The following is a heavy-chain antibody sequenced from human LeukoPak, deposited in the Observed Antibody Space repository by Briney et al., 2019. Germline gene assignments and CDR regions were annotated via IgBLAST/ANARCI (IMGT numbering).Heavy chain of an antibody. CDR2: FSGSNDNT. D-gene: IGHD2-15*01. J-gene: IGHJ4*02. CDR1: GFTFNNYA. V-gene: IGHV3-23*01. CDR3: AKGQRWELPLDY. Sequence: GSLRLSCAASGFTFNNYAMSWVRQAPGKGLEWVSAFSGSNDNTYYADSVKGRFTISRDNSKNTLYLQMNNLRAEDTALYYCAKGQRWELPLDYWGQGTLVTVSS.